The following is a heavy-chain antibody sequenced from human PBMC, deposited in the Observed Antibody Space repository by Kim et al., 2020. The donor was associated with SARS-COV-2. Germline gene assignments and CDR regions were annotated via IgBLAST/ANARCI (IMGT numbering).Heavy chain of an antibody. Sequence: GGSLRLSCAASGFTFSNAWMSWVRQAPGKGLEWVGRIKSKTDGGTTDDAAPGKGRFTISRADSKNTLYLQMSSLKTEDTAVYYCGSSWYVTDYWGQGTLVTVSS. J-gene: IGHJ4*02. CDR3: GSSWYVTDY. CDR2: IKSKTDGGTT. V-gene: IGHV3-15*01. CDR1: GFTFSNAW. D-gene: IGHD6-13*01.